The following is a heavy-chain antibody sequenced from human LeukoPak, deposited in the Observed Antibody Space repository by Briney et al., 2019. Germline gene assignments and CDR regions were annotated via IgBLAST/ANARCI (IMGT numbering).Heavy chain of an antibody. D-gene: IGHD2-8*02. CDR1: GFTFSSYS. Sequence: GGSLRLSCAASGFTFSSYSMNWVRQAPGKGLEWVSSISSSSSYIYYADSVKGRFTISRDNAKNSLYLQMNSLRAEDTAVYYCAREQFCSGPTCRWVLDYWGQGILVTVSS. J-gene: IGHJ4*02. CDR3: AREQFCSGPTCRWVLDY. V-gene: IGHV3-21*01. CDR2: ISSSSSYI.